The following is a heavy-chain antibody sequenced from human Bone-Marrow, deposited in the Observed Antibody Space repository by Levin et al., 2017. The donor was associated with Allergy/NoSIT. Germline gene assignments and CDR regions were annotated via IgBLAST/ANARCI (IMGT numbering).Heavy chain of an antibody. CDR3: SRGSYYMDV. Sequence: PEASVKVSCKASGYTFTNYGITWVRQAPGQGLEWMGWIRTYNGNTNYTQKFQGRVTMTTDTSTNTAYMELRSLRSDDTAVYYCSRGSYYMDVWGQGTTVTVSS. CDR2: IRTYNGNT. CDR1: GYTFTNYG. V-gene: IGHV1-18*01. J-gene: IGHJ6*03.